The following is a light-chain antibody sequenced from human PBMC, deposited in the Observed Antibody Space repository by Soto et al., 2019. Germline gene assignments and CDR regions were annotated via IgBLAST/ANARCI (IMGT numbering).Light chain of an antibody. CDR1: QSISSS. J-gene: IGKJ2*01. Sequence: DIQMTQSPSTLSSSVGDRVSITCRASQSISSSLAWYQQKLGKAPKLLMFDASTLASGAPSRFSGSGSGAEFTLTISSLQPDDFATYFGQHYNYFYTFGQGTKLEIK. CDR2: DAS. V-gene: IGKV1-5*01. CDR3: QHYNYFYT.